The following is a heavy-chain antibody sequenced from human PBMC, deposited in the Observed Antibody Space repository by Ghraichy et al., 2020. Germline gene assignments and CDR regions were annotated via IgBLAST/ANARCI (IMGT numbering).Heavy chain of an antibody. CDR3: TRDVPYYDFWSGDWFDP. J-gene: IGHJ5*02. CDR1: GFTFGDYA. V-gene: IGHV3-49*03. D-gene: IGHD3-3*01. CDR2: IRSKAYGGTT. Sequence: GGSLRLSCTASGFTFGDYAMSWFRQAPGKGLEWVGFIRSKAYGGTTEYAASVKGRFTISRDDSKSIAYLQMNSLKTEDTAVYYCTRDVPYYDFWSGDWFDPWGQGTLVTVSS.